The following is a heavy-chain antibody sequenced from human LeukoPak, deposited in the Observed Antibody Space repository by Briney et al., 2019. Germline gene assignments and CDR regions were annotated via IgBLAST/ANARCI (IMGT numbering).Heavy chain of an antibody. Sequence: AVKVSCKASGCTFSIYAISGVRQAPGQGLEWMGGVVPSLGIAKYAQKFPGGVTITAEKSSSTAYMELSSLRSEDTAVYYCGGRLVATTQNLQSTYWGQGTLVTVSS. J-gene: IGHJ4*02. CDR3: GGRLVATTQNLQSTY. CDR2: VVPSLGIA. V-gene: IGHV1-69*10. CDR1: GCTFSIYA. D-gene: IGHD5-12*01.